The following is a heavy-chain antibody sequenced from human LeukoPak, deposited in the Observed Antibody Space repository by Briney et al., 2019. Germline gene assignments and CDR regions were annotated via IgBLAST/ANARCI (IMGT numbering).Heavy chain of an antibody. J-gene: IGHJ3*01. CDR2: LNWNGDKT. CDR3: AREGATGDQDAFDL. V-gene: IGHV3-20*04. D-gene: IGHD7-27*01. Sequence: GGSLRLSCAASGFRFDDNGMNWVRQAPGKGLEWVAGLNWNGDKTGYADSVKGRFIVSRDNRKNSLHLQMNSLRAEDTALYYCAREGATGDQDAFDLWGQGTMVIVS. CDR1: GFRFDDNG.